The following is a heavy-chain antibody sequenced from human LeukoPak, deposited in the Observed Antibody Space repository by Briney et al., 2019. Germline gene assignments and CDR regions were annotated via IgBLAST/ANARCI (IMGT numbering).Heavy chain of an antibody. CDR2: TYYRSKWYN. V-gene: IGHV6-1*01. D-gene: IGHD2-2*01. J-gene: IGHJ4*02. Sequence: LSQTLSLTCAISGDNVSSNSAAWNWVRQSPSRGLEWLGRTYYRSKWYNDYAVSVKSRITINPDTSKNQFSLQLNSVTPEDTALYYCAGTRCGSSSCYHSDYWGQGTLVTVSS. CDR3: AGTRCGSSSCYHSDY. CDR1: GDNVSSNSAA.